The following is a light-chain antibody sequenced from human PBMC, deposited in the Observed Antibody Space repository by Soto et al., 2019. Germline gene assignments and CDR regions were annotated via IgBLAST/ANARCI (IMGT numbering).Light chain of an antibody. CDR1: QGIRNE. CDR2: AAS. J-gene: IGKJ1*01. V-gene: IGKV1-6*01. Sequence: AIQMTQSPSSLSASVGARVPITCRARQGIRNELSWFQQRPGNAPTLLISAASRLQSGVPSRFSGRGSGTDFTLTISSLQPEDFATYYCLQDYDYPRTFGQGTKVDIK. CDR3: LQDYDYPRT.